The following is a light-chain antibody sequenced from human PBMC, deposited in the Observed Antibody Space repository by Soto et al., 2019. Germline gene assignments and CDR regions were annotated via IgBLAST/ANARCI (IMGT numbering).Light chain of an antibody. CDR2: GSS. CDR3: HQYGSSPPYT. J-gene: IGKJ2*01. V-gene: IGKV3-20*01. CDR1: QSVSGSY. Sequence: EIVLTQSPGTLSLSPGERATLSCRASQSVSGSYLAWYQQKPGQSPRLLIYGSSDRATGIPDRFSGSGSGTDFTLTISRVEPEDFAVYYCHQYGSSPPYTFGQGNKLEIK.